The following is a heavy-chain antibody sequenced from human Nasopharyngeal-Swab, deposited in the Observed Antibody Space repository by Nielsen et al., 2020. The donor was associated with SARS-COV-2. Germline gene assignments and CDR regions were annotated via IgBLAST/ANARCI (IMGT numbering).Heavy chain of an antibody. CDR1: EFTFSHYG. J-gene: IGHJ4*02. Sequence: LSLTCAASEFTFSHYGMNWVRQAPGKGLEWVAVISDDGNNKYYADSVKGRFTISRDNSKNTLYLQMNSLSAEDTAVYYCAKGYGRPAPSTYFDNWGQGTLVTVSS. CDR2: ISDDGNNK. D-gene: IGHD2-8*01. CDR3: AKGYGRPAPSTYFDN. V-gene: IGHV3-30*18.